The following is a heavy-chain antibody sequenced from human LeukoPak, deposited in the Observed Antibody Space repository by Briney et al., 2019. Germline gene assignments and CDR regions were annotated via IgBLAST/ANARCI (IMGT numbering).Heavy chain of an antibody. J-gene: IGHJ4*02. Sequence: GGSLRLSCVASGFTFSSYWMHWVRQAPGKGLVWVSRINSEGSSTSYADSVKGRFTISRDNAKNTLYLQVSSLRAEDTAVYYCARAYSGSYFSDFWGQGTLVTVSS. CDR3: ARAYSGSYFSDF. CDR1: GFTFSSYW. CDR2: INSEGSST. V-gene: IGHV3-74*01. D-gene: IGHD1-26*01.